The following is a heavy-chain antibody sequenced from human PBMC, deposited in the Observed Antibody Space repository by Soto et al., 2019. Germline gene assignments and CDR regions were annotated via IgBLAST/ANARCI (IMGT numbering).Heavy chain of an antibody. CDR2: IDTDGSTT. V-gene: IGHV3-74*01. D-gene: IGHD3-22*01. CDR1: GFTFSNYW. Sequence: PGGSLRLSCATSGFTFSNYWMHWVRQVPGRGLVWVSRIDTDGSTTSYADFAKGRFTISRDNAKSTLSLQMNSLRDEDTAVYYCARDNYYDSSGFDYWGQGTLVTVSS. CDR3: ARDNYYDSSGFDY. J-gene: IGHJ4*02.